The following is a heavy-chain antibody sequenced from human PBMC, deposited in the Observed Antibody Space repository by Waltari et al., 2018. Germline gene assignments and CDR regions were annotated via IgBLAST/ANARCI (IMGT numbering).Heavy chain of an antibody. D-gene: IGHD3-16*01. CDR2: ISGSGGST. V-gene: IGHV3-23*01. J-gene: IGHJ4*02. CDR3: AKDLVLAMAQRGEDY. CDR1: GFTFSSYA. Sequence: EVQLLESGGGLVQPGGSLRLSCAASGFTFSSYAMSWVRQAPGKGLEWVSAISGSGGSTYYADSVKVRFTISRDNSKNTRYLHMNSLRDEDTAVYYCAKDLVLAMAQRGEDYWGQGTLVTVSS.